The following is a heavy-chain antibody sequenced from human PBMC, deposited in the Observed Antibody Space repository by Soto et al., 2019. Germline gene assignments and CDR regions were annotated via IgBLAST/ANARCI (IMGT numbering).Heavy chain of an antibody. V-gene: IGHV4-31*03. J-gene: IGHJ3*02. D-gene: IGHD3-22*01. Sequence: SETLSLTCTVSGGSISSGGYYWSWIRQHPGKGLEWIGYIYYSGSTYYNPSLKSRVTISVDTSKNQFSLELSSVTAADTAVYYCARDKPLFSSGYWLDAFDIWGQGTMVTVSS. CDR3: ARDKPLFSSGYWLDAFDI. CDR2: IYYSGST. CDR1: GGSISSGGYY.